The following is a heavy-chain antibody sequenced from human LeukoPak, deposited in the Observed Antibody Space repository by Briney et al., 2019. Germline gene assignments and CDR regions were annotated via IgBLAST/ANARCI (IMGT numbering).Heavy chain of an antibody. Sequence: SETLSLTCNVSGGSISSYYWSWMRQPPGKGLEWMGYSFFSGSTNYNPSLKSRVTISLDTSKNQFSLRLNSVTAADPAVYYCARGGLSSGWYGWGQATLVTVCS. CDR2: SFFSGST. J-gene: IGHJ4*02. CDR3: ARGGLSSGWYG. CDR1: GGSISSYY. D-gene: IGHD6-19*01. V-gene: IGHV4-59*01.